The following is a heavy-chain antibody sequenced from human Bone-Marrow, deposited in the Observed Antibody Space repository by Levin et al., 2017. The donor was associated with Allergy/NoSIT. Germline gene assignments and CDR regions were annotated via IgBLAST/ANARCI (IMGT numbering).Heavy chain of an antibody. CDR3: ARIVRNCPDF. D-gene: IGHD2-21*01. V-gene: IGHV3-30-3*01. J-gene: IGHJ4*02. CDR2: IAYDGNNK. Sequence: GESLKISCAASGFSFSAYAFHWVRQAPGKGLEWVAVIAYDGNNKVYADSVKGRFTISRDDSKNTLSLQMTSLRTEDTALYYCARIVRNCPDFWGQGALVAVSS. CDR1: GFSFSAYA.